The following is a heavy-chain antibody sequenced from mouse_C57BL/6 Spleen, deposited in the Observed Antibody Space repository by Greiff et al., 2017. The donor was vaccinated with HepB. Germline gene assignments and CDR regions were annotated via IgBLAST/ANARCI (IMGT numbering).Heavy chain of an antibody. Sequence: EVKVVESGEGLVKPGGSLKLSCAASGFTFSSYAMSWVRQTPEKRLEWVAYISSGGDYIYYADTVKGRFTISRDNARNTLYLQMSSLKSEDTAMYYCTREGHYYYGNPMDYWGQGTSVTVSS. CDR2: ISSGGDYI. D-gene: IGHD2-1*01. CDR1: GFTFSSYA. V-gene: IGHV5-9-1*02. J-gene: IGHJ4*01. CDR3: TREGHYYYGNPMDY.